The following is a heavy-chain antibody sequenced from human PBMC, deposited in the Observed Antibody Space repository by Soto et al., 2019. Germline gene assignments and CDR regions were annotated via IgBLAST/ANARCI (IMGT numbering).Heavy chain of an antibody. J-gene: IGHJ4*02. D-gene: IGHD6-13*01. CDR3: AKGYRIAAAGSVDY. V-gene: IGHV3-30*18. Sequence: PGGSLRLSCAASGFTFSSYGMHWVRQAPGKGLEWVAVISYDGSNKYYADSVKGRFTISRDNSKNTLYLQMNSLRAEDTAVYYCAKGYRIAAAGSVDYWGQGTLVTVSS. CDR1: GFTFSSYG. CDR2: ISYDGSNK.